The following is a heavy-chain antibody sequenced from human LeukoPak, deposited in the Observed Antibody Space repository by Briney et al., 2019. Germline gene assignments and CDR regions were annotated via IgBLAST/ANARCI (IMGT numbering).Heavy chain of an antibody. J-gene: IGHJ3*02. CDR3: ARGSGYSYGYDAFDI. CDR2: IYYSGST. CDR1: GGSISSYY. V-gene: IGHV4-59*01. Sequence: PSETLSLTCTVSGGSISSYYWSWIRQPPGKGLEWIGYIYYSGSTNYNPSLKSRVTISVDTSKNQFSLKLSSVPAADTAVYYCARGSGYSYGYDAFDIWGQGTMVTVSS. D-gene: IGHD5-18*01.